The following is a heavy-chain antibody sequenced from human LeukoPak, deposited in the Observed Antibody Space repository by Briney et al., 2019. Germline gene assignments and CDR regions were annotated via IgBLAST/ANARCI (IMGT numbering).Heavy chain of an antibody. D-gene: IGHD3-16*01. J-gene: IGHJ4*02. Sequence: GGSLRLSCAASGLTFSSYWMSWVRQAPGKGLEWVANIKQDGSEKYYVDSVKGRSTISRDNARDSLYLQMNSLRAEDTAIYYCASGRQLGYWGQGTLVTVSS. V-gene: IGHV3-7*01. CDR2: IKQDGSEK. CDR3: ASGRQLGY. CDR1: GLTFSSYW.